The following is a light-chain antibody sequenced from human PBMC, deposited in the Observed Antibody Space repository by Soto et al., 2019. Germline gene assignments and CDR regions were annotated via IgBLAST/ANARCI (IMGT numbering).Light chain of an antibody. V-gene: IGKV1-39*01. J-gene: IGKJ4*01. CDR3: QQSYSKILT. CDR1: QSVMRF. CDR2: TTS. Sequence: DIQMTQSPSALSASVGDSITITCRASQSVMRFLNWYQQKPGEAPKLLIYTTSSLESGVPSRFSGSGYGTDFTLTISSLQHEDFATYYCQQSYSKILTFGGGTKVEI.